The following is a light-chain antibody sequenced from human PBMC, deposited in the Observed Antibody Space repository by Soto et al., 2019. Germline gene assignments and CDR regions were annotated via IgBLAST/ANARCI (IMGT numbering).Light chain of an antibody. J-gene: IGLJ2*01. CDR2: KDI. CDR1: VFPKQY. Sequence: SYELTQPPSVSVSPGQTARITCSGDVFPKQYVYWYQQKAGQAPVMVIYKDIERPSGIPERFSGSSSGTTVTLTISEVQAEDDADYYCQSTDTSGTYVVFGGGTKLTVL. CDR3: QSTDTSGTYVV. V-gene: IGLV3-25*02.